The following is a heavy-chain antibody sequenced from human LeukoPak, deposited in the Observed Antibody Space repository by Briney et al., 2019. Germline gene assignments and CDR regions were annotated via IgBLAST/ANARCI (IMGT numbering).Heavy chain of an antibody. CDR1: GFNFKNYG. D-gene: IGHD3-3*01. CDR2: ISGSGGRT. CDR3: AKGEFWSRPSHFEF. J-gene: IGHJ4*02. Sequence: GGSLRLSCTAFGFNFKNYGMNWVRQAPGKGLEWVSEISGSGGRTYLADSVKGRFTLSRDDSKNTVYPEMNSLRGEDTAVYYCAKGEFWSRPSHFEFWGQGTLVTVSS. V-gene: IGHV3-23*01.